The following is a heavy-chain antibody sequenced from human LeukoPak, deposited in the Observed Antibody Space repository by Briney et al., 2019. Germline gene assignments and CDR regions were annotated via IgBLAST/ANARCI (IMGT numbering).Heavy chain of an antibody. CDR3: ARGRQEVSMIVVVMTAVSYYLDV. D-gene: IGHD3-22*01. CDR1: GFTFSSYS. J-gene: IGHJ6*03. V-gene: IGHV3-21*01. CDR2: ISSSSSHI. Sequence: NAGGSLRLSCAASGFTFSSYSMEWVRQAPGKGLEWVSSISSSSSHIYYADSVKGRFTISRDNAKNSLYLQMNSLRAEDTAVYYCARGRQEVSMIVVVMTAVSYYLDVWGKGTTVTVS.